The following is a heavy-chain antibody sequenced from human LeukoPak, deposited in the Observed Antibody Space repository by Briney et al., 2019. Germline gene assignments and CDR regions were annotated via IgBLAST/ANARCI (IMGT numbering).Heavy chain of an antibody. Sequence: GESLKISCKGSGYIFTNYWIGWVRQMPGKGLEWMGIIYPGDSDTRYSPSFQGQVTISADKSISTAYLQWSSLKASDTAMYYCARLAYYYDSSGYSHFDYWGQGTLVTVSS. D-gene: IGHD3-22*01. CDR2: IYPGDSDT. J-gene: IGHJ4*02. V-gene: IGHV5-51*01. CDR1: GYIFTNYW. CDR3: ARLAYYYDSSGYSHFDY.